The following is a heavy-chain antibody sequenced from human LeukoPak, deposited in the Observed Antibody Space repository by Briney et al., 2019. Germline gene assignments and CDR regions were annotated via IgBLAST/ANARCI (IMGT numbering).Heavy chain of an antibody. J-gene: IGHJ5*02. CDR1: GGSLSGYY. CDR3: ARVTTVTSANWFDP. Sequence: SETLSLTCAVYGGSLSGYYWSWIRQPPGKGLEWIGEINHSGSTNYNPSLKSRVTISVDTSKNQFSLKLSSVTAADTAVYYCARVTTVTSANWFDPWGQGTLVTVSS. D-gene: IGHD4-17*01. V-gene: IGHV4-34*01. CDR2: INHSGST.